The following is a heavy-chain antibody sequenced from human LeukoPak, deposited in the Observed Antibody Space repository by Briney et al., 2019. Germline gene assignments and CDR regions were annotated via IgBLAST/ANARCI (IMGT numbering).Heavy chain of an antibody. CDR2: IYSVGHI. Sequence: GGSLRLSCAASGFTVNSNYMSWVRQAPGKGLEWVSVIYSVGHIYYGDSVKGRFTISRDNSKNTLYLQMNSLRAEDTAVYYCTRDVGYCGGGSCHYYFDSWGQGTLVTVSS. V-gene: IGHV3-53*01. D-gene: IGHD2-15*01. CDR3: TRDVGYCGGGSCHYYFDS. CDR1: GFTVNSNY. J-gene: IGHJ4*02.